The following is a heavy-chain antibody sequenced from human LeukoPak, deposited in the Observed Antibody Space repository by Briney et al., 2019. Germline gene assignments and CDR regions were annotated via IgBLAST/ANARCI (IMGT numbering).Heavy chain of an antibody. CDR1: GGSVNSGTYY. J-gene: IGHJ6*02. Sequence: PSETLSLTCTVSGGSVNSGTYYWSWIRQPPGQGLEYIGYIYYSGSTNYNPSLKSRVTISVDTSKNQFSLKLSSVTAADTAVYYCAREVRYFDWTDYYYYYGMDVWGQGTTVTVSS. CDR3: AREVRYFDWTDYYYYYGMDV. V-gene: IGHV4-61*01. D-gene: IGHD3-9*01. CDR2: IYYSGST.